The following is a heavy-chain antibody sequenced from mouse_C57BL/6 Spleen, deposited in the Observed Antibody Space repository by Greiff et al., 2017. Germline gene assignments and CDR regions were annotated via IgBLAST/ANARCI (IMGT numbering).Heavy chain of an antibody. CDR1: GYAFSSYW. D-gene: IGHD1-1*01. CDR3: ARGSSFAMDY. Sequence: QVQLKESGAELVKPGASVKISCKASGYAFSSYWMNWVKQRPGKGLEWIGQIYPGDGDTNYNGKFKGKATLTADKSSSTAYMQLSSLTSEDSAVYFCARGSSFAMDYWGQGTSVTVSS. J-gene: IGHJ4*01. CDR2: IYPGDGDT. V-gene: IGHV1-80*01.